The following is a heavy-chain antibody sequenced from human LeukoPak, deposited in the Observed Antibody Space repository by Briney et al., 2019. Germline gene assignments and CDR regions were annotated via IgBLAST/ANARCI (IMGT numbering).Heavy chain of an antibody. CDR2: ISSNGGST. D-gene: IGHD1-26*01. J-gene: IGHJ4*02. CDR3: ARVAGEWALDY. CDR1: GFTFSSYS. V-gene: IGHV3-64*01. Sequence: GGSLRLSCAASGFTFSSYSMNWVRQAPGKGLEYVSAISSNGGSTYYANSVKGRFTISRDNSKNTLYLQMGSLRVEDMAVYYCARVAGEWALDYWGQGTLVTVSS.